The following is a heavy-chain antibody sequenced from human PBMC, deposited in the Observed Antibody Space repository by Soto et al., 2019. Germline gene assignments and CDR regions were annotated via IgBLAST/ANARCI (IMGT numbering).Heavy chain of an antibody. CDR1: GFTFSDYA. J-gene: IGHJ4*02. V-gene: IGHV3-23*01. Sequence: EVQLLESGGGLVQPGGSLRLSCAASGFTFSDYAMRWVRQAPGKGLECVSGISGRGTATYYTDSVKGRFTISRDNSKNTLYLQMNSLAAEDTAVYYCAKGQTSGSSPYYFDYWGQGTLVTVSS. D-gene: IGHD1-26*01. CDR3: AKGQTSGSSPYYFDY. CDR2: ISGRGTAT.